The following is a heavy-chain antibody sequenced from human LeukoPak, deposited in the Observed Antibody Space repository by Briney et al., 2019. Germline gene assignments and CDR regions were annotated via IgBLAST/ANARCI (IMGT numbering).Heavy chain of an antibody. D-gene: IGHD2-2*01. V-gene: IGHV1-46*01. CDR2: INPSGGST. Sequence: GASVKVSCKASGYTFTSYYMHWVRQAPGQGLEWMGIINPSGGSTTYAQKFQGRVTMTRDTSTSTVYMELRSLRSDDTAVYYCATDIVVVPAAHGPPQFDYWGQGTLVTVSS. J-gene: IGHJ4*02. CDR1: GYTFTSYY. CDR3: ATDIVVVPAAHGPPQFDY.